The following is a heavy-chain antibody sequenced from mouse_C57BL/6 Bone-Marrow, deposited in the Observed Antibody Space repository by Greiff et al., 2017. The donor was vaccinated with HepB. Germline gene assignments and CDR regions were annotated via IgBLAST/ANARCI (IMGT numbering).Heavy chain of an antibody. J-gene: IGHJ1*03. CDR2: IDPENGDT. CDR1: GFNIKDDY. Sequence: VQLQQSGAELVRPGASVKLSCTASGFNIKDDYMHWVKQRPEQGLEWIGWIDPENGDTEYASKFQGKATITADTSSNTAYLQLSSLTSEDTAFYYCTTSYYSKGWYFDVWGTGTTVTVSS. D-gene: IGHD2-5*01. CDR3: TTSYYSKGWYFDV. V-gene: IGHV14-4*01.